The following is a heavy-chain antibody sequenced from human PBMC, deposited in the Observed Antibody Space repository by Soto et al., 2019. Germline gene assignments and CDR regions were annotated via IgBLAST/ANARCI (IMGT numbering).Heavy chain of an antibody. CDR2: IDPSDSYT. D-gene: IGHD3-10*01. J-gene: IGHJ6*02. CDR1: GYSFTRYW. Sequence: PGEALKISCKGSGYSFTRYWISWVRQMPGKGLEWMGRIDPSDSYTNYSPSFQGHVTISADKSISTAYLQWSSLKASDTAMYYCARRSINYYGMDVWGQGTTVTVSS. CDR3: ARRSINYYGMDV. V-gene: IGHV5-10-1*01.